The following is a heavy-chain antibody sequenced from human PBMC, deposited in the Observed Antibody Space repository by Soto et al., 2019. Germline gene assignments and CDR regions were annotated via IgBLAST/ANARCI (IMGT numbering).Heavy chain of an antibody. V-gene: IGHV3-30-3*01. CDR1: GFTFSSYA. J-gene: IGHJ4*02. CDR3: VRERTSMVGRFFDY. Sequence: QVQLVESGGGVVQPGRSLRLSCAASGFTFSSYAMHWVRQAPGKGLEWVAVISYDGSNKNYADSVKGRFTISRDNSKNTLYLQLNNLRADDTAVYYCVRERTSMVGRFFDYWGQGTLVTVSS. CDR2: ISYDGSNK. D-gene: IGHD5-18*01.